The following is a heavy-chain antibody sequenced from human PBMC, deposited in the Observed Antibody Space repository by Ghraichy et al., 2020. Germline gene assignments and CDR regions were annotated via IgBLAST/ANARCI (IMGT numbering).Heavy chain of an antibody. CDR3: ARDRFGLLFDY. Sequence: SETLSLTCTVSGGSISSYYWSWIRQPPGKGLEWIGYIYYSGSTNYNPSLKSRVTISVDTSKNQFSLKLSSVTAADTAVYYCARDRFGLLFDYWGQGTLVTVSS. J-gene: IGHJ4*02. D-gene: IGHD3-16*01. V-gene: IGHV4-59*01. CDR1: GGSISSYY. CDR2: IYYSGST.